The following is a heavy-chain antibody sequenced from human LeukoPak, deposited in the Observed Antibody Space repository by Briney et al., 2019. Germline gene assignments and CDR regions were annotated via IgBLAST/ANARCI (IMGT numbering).Heavy chain of an antibody. CDR1: GGSFSGYY. CDR3: ARGSLFDI. V-gene: IGHV4-34*01. J-gene: IGHJ3*02. Sequence: YPSETLSLTCGVYGGSFSGYYWSWIRQPPGKGLEWIGEINHSGSTNYNPSLKSRVTISVDTSKNQFSLKLSSVTAADTAVYYCARGSLFDIWGQGTMVTVSS. CDR2: INHSGST.